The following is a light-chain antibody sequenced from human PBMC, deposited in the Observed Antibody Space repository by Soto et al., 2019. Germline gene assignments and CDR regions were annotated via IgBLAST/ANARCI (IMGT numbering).Light chain of an antibody. CDR1: GSNIGAGFD. CDR2: GNT. CDR3: QSYDTGLSGPVV. Sequence: QSVLTQPPSLSGAPGQNIIISCTGGGSNIGAGFDVHWYQQLPGTAPKLLIYGNTNRPSGVPDRVSGSKSDTSASLVITGLQADDEADYYCQSYDTGLSGPVVFGGGTQLTVL. J-gene: IGLJ2*01. V-gene: IGLV1-40*01.